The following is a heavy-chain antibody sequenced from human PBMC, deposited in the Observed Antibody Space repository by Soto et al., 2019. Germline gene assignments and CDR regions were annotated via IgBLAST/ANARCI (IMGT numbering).Heavy chain of an antibody. D-gene: IGHD3-9*01. CDR1: GDSVSSNSAA. J-gene: IGHJ5*02. CDR2: TYYRSKWYN. CDR3: ARDGAQGYYDILTGYYGFDN. Sequence: SQTLSLTCAISGDSVSSNSAAWNWIRQSPSRGLEWLGRTYYRSKWYNDYAVSVKSRITINPDTSKNQFSLQLNSVTPEDTAVYYCARDGAQGYYDILTGYYGFDNWGQGTLVTVSS. V-gene: IGHV6-1*01.